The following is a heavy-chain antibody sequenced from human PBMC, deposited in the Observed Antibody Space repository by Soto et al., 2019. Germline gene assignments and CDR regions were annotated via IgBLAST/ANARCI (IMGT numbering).Heavy chain of an antibody. J-gene: IGHJ6*02. V-gene: IGHV4-39*01. CDR1: GGSISSSSYY. D-gene: IGHD1-26*01. CDR2: IYYSGST. Sequence: SETLSLTCTVSGGSISSSSYYWGWIRQPPGKGLEWIGSIYYSGSTYYNPSLKSRVTISVDTSKNQFSLKLSSVTAADTAVYYCARRRVGHSYYYYYGMDVWGQGTTVTVSS. CDR3: ARRRVGHSYYYYYGMDV.